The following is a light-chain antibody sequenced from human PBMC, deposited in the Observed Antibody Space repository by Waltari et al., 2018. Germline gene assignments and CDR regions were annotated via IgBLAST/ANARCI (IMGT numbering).Light chain of an antibody. CDR1: QNVNNY. Sequence: DIQMTQSPSSLSASVGDRVTITCRASQNVNNYLNWYQQKVGRAPKLLIYATSSLQSGVPSRFSGSGSGTHFTLTINSLQPEDFATYSCQQSYTTPRTFGQGTNLEIK. J-gene: IGKJ2*01. V-gene: IGKV1-39*01. CDR3: QQSYTTPRT. CDR2: ATS.